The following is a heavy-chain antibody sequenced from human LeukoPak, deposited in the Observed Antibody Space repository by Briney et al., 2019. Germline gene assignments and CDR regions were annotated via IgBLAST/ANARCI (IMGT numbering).Heavy chain of an antibody. CDR2: ISSNGGST. J-gene: IGHJ4*02. V-gene: IGHV3-64*01. D-gene: IGHD1-26*01. Sequence: GGSLRLSCAASGFTFSSYAMHWVRQAPGKGLEYVSAISSNGGSTYYANSVKGRFTISRDNSKNTLYLQMGSLRAEDMAVYYCARPYSGSYWGGRYFDYWGQGTLVTVSS. CDR3: ARPYSGSYWGGRYFDY. CDR1: GFTFSSYA.